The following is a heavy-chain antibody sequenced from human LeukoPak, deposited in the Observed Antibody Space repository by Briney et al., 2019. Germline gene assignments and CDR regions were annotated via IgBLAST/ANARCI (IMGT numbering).Heavy chain of an antibody. CDR3: ARGSRVFNWFDR. CDR2: THYRSNWYN. V-gene: IGHV6-1*01. CDR1: GDSVSSNSAA. Sequence: SQTLSLTFAISGDSVSSNSAAWNWLRQSPSRGLEWLGRTHYRSNWYNDYAVSVKSRITINADTSKNQFSLQLTSVTPEDTAVYYCARGSRVFNWFDRWGQGTLVTVSS. J-gene: IGHJ5*02. D-gene: IGHD2-15*01.